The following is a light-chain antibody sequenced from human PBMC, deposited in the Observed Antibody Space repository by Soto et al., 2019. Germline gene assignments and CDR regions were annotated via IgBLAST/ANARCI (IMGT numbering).Light chain of an antibody. CDR1: SSNIGNNY. CDR3: GTWDSSLSAYV. J-gene: IGLJ1*01. Sequence: QSVLTQPPSVSAAPGQKVTISCSGSSSNIGNNYVSWYQQLPGTAPKLLIYDNNKRPSGIPDRFSGSKSGTSATRGITGLQTGDEADYYCGTWDSSLSAYVFGTGTKLNVL. CDR2: DNN. V-gene: IGLV1-51*01.